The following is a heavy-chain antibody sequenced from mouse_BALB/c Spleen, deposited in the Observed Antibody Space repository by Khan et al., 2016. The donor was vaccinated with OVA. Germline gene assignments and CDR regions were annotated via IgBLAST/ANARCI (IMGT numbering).Heavy chain of an antibody. Sequence: VQLQQSGGDLVRPGASVKLSCKTSGYIFTSYWIHWVKQWSGQGLEWIARIYPGTGSIYYHENFKDKATLTADISSTTAYMQLGSLKSEDSAVFRWARGSGCGNDFDYWGQGTLVTVSA. V-gene: IGHV1S132*01. CDR2: IYPGTGSI. J-gene: IGHJ3*01. D-gene: IGHD2-1*01. CDR1: GYIFTSYW. CDR3: ARGSGCGNDFDY.